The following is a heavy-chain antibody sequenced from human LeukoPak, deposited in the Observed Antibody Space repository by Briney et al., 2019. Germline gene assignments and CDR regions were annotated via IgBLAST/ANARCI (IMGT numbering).Heavy chain of an antibody. CDR3: ARHSSGSYYTY. D-gene: IGHD3-10*01. CDR2: IKQDGSDK. CDR1: GFTFSSSW. Sequence: GGSLRLSCAASGFTFSSSWMSWVRQAPGKGLEWVAHIKQDGSDKYSVDSVKGRFTISRDNAKNSLYLQLNSRRVEDTAMYYCARHSSGSYYTYWGQGSLVTVCS. J-gene: IGHJ4*02. V-gene: IGHV3-7*01.